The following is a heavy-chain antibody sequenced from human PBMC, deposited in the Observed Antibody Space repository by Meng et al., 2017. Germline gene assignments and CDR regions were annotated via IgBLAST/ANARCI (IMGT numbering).Heavy chain of an antibody. CDR3: ARGRNFYGEEGDFDY. D-gene: IGHD4-17*01. CDR1: GYTFTSYD. J-gene: IGHJ4*02. Sequence: QGQLVQSGAVGKKPGASVKVPCQAAGYTFTSYDINWVRQATGQGLEWMGWMNPNSGNTGYAQKFQGRVTMTRNTSISTAYMELSSLRSEDTAVYYCARGRNFYGEEGDFDYWGQGTLVTVSS. V-gene: IGHV1-8*01. CDR2: MNPNSGNT.